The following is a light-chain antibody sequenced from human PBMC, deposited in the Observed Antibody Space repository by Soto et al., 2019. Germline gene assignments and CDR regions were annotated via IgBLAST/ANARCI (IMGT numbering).Light chain of an antibody. V-gene: IGKV1-5*03. CDR1: QSISSW. J-gene: IGKJ4*01. CDR2: KAS. Sequence: DIQMTQSPSTLSASVGDRVTITCRASQSISSWLAWYQQKPGKVPKVLMYKASSLESGVPSRFSGSGSGTEFTLTISSLQPDDFATYHCQQYNDYPLTFGGGTKVEIK. CDR3: QQYNDYPLT.